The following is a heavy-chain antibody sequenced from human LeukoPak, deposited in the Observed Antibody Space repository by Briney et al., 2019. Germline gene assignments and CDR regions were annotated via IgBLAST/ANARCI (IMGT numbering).Heavy chain of an antibody. D-gene: IGHD4-17*01. CDR2: ISSSSSYI. J-gene: IGHJ4*02. CDR1: GSTFSSYS. CDR3: APLPRDDYDPDY. V-gene: IGHV3-21*01. Sequence: GGSLRLSCAASGSTFSSYSMTWVRQAPGKGLEWVSSISSSSSYIYYADSVKGRFTISRDNAKNSLYLQMNSLRAEDTAVYYCAPLPRDDYDPDYWGQGTLVTVSS.